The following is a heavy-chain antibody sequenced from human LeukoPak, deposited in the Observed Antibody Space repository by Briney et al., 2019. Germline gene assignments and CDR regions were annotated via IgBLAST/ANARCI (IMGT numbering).Heavy chain of an antibody. CDR3: ARDYGRSRDYGMDV. CDR2: INADGSSA. Sequence: GGSLRLFCAASGFTPSNYWMHWVRQAPGKGLVWVSRINADGSSASYADSVKGRFTISRDNAKNTLYLQMNSLRAEDTAMYYCARDYGRSRDYGMDVWGQGTTVTVSS. CDR1: GFTPSNYW. J-gene: IGHJ6*02. V-gene: IGHV3-74*01. D-gene: IGHD3-10*01.